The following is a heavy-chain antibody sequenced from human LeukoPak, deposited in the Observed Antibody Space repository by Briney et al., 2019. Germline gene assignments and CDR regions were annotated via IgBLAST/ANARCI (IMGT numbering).Heavy chain of an antibody. CDR2: IYYSGDT. CDR3: ARHLNYYYYYYMDV. CDR1: GGSVSSSAYY. J-gene: IGHJ6*03. V-gene: IGHV4-39*01. Sequence: SETLSLTCTVSGGSVSSSAYYWGWIRQPPGKGLEWIGSIYYSGDTYYNPSLKSRVTISGDTSKSQFSLNLTSVTAADTAVCYCARHLNYYYYYYMDVWGKGTTVTVSS.